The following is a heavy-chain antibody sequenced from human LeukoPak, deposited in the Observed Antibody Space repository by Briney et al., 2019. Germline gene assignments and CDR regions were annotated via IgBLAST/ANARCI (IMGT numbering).Heavy chain of an antibody. V-gene: IGHV3-30*03. CDR2: ISYDGSNK. CDR1: GFTFSSYG. J-gene: IGHJ3*02. D-gene: IGHD2-2*01. CDR3: ATSIVVVPAATGGTDAFDI. Sequence: PGGSLRLSCAASGFTFSSYGMHWVRQAPGKGLEWVAVISYDGSNKYYADSVKGRFTISRDNSKNTLYLQMNSLRAEETAVSYCATSIVVVPAATGGTDAFDIWGQGTTVTVSS.